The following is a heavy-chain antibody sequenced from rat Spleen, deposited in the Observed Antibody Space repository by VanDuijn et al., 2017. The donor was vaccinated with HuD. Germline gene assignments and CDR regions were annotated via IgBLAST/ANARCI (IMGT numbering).Heavy chain of an antibody. D-gene: IGHD1-8*01. CDR1: GFTYSNYV. CDR3: AKEGDGGYSSYPNWFAY. J-gene: IGHJ3*01. Sequence: EVQLVESGGGLVQPGRSLKLSCAASGFTYSNYVMAWFRQAPTKGLEWVASISTGGGKTYYRDCVRGRFTISRDYAKNTLYLQMDSLRSEDTATYYCAKEGDGGYSSYPNWFAYWGQGTLVTVSS. V-gene: IGHV5S13*01. CDR2: ISTGGGKT.